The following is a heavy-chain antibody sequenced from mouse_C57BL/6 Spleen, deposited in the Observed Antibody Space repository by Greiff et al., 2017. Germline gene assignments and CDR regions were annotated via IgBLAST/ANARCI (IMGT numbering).Heavy chain of an antibody. CDR2: IDPSDSYT. Sequence: QVQLQQPGAELVRPGASVKLSCKASGYTFTSYWMHWVKQRPGQGLEWIGVIDPSDSYTNYNQKFKGKATLTVDTSSSTAYMQLSSLTSEDSAVYYCARETYDGYLDYWGQGTTLTVSS. J-gene: IGHJ2*01. D-gene: IGHD2-3*01. CDR1: GYTFTSYW. V-gene: IGHV1-59*01. CDR3: ARETYDGYLDY.